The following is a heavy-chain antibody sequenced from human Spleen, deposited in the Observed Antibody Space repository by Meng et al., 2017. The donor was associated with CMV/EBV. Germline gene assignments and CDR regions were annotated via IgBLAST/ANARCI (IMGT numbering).Heavy chain of an antibody. CDR1: GFTLSSYT. CDR2: ISSSSSTI. CDR3: ARDLLLYYDSSGPTTVY. D-gene: IGHD3-22*01. Sequence: GESLKISCAASGFTLSSYTMNWVRQAPGKGLEWVSYISSSSSTIYYADSVKGRFTISRDNAKKSLYLQMNSLRADDTAVYYCARDLLLYYDSSGPTTVYWGQGTLVTVSS. J-gene: IGHJ4*02. V-gene: IGHV3-48*04.